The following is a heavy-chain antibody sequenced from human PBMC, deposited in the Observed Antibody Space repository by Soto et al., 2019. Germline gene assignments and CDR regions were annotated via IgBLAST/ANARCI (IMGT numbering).Heavy chain of an antibody. CDR2: IGIGGDT. V-gene: IGHV3-13*04. Sequence: EVQLVESGGGLVQPGGSLRLSCAASGFTFSNYDMHWVRQPPGKGLEWVSSIGIGGDTYYPASVKGRFTISRENAKNSVYLQMNSLRAGDTAVYFCARGTTGAENWEYWFDPWGQGTLVTVSS. D-gene: IGHD4-17*01. J-gene: IGHJ5*02. CDR1: GFTFSNYD. CDR3: ARGTTGAENWEYWFDP.